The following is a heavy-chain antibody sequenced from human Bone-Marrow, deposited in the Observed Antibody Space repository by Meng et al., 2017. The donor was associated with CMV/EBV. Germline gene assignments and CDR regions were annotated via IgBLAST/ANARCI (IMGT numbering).Heavy chain of an antibody. CDR3: ARKSTYSSSWYVSK. V-gene: IGHV4-34*01. Sequence: QLHEWGAGRCRPSTTLSLPCAVYGGSFSGYYWSWIRQPPGKGLEWIGEINHSGSTNYNPSLKSRVTISVDTSKNQFSLKLSSVTAADTAVYYCARKSTYSSSWYVSKWGQGTLVTVSS. CDR1: GGSFSGYY. D-gene: IGHD6-13*01. CDR2: INHSGST. J-gene: IGHJ4*02.